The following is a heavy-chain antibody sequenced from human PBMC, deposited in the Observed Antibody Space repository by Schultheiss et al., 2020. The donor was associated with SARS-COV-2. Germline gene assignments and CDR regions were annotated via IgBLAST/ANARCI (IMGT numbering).Heavy chain of an antibody. J-gene: IGHJ6*04. D-gene: IGHD3-10*01. CDR2: ISYDGSNK. CDR3: ASGYHYGSGSLLFFV. CDR1: GFTFSNAW. V-gene: IGHV3-30*03. Sequence: GGSLRLSCAASGFTFSNAWMSWVRQAPGKGLEWVAVISYDGSNKYYADSVKGRFTISRDDSKNTLYLQMNSLRAEDTAVYYCASGYHYGSGSLLFFVWGKGTTVTVSS.